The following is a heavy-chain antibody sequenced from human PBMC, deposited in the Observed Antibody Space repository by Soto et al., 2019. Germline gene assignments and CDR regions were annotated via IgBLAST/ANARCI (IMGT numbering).Heavy chain of an antibody. V-gene: IGHV1-69*13. CDR2: IIPIFGTA. D-gene: IGHD2-15*01. CDR1: GGTFSSYA. J-gene: IGHJ6*02. Sequence: GASVKVSCKASGGTFSSYAISWVRQAPGQGLEWMGGIIPIFGTANYAQKFQGRVTITADESTSTAYMELSSLRSEDTAVYYCAERSGSCYGCGGMDVWGQGTTVTVSS. CDR3: AERSGSCYGCGGMDV.